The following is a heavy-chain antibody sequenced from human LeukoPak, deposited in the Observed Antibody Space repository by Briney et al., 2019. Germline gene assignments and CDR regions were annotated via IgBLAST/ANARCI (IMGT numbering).Heavy chain of an antibody. V-gene: IGHV4-59*08. CDR3: ATYTRHCSGGTCYSIDY. D-gene: IGHD2-15*01. CDR2: VYYDGST. Sequence: SETLSLTCTVSGDSITSYYWTWIRQPPGRRLEWIGYVYYDGSTRYNPSLMSRVTISLDTSNKQFSLKLRSVTAADTAIYYCATYTRHCSGGTCYSIDYWGQGTLVTVSS. CDR1: GDSITSYY. J-gene: IGHJ4*02.